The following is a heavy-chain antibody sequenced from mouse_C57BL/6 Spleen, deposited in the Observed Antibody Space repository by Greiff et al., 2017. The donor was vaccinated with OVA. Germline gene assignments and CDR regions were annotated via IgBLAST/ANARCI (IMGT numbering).Heavy chain of an antibody. CDR1: G. CDR2: ISSGSSTI. D-gene: IGHD2-1*01. J-gene: IGHJ4*01. V-gene: IGHV5-17*01. Sequence: EVQLVESGGGLVKPGGSLKLSCAASGMHWVRQAPEKGLEWVAYISSGSSTIYYADTVKGRFTISRDNAKNTLFLQMTSLRSEDTAMYYGARRSIYYGNSYYAMDYWGQGTSVTVSS. CDR3: ARRSIYYGNSYYAMDY.